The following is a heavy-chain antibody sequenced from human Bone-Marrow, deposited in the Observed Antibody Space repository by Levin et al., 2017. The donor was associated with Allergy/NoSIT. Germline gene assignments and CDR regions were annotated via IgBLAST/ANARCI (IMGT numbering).Heavy chain of an antibody. CDR2: ISNTGNTI. CDR3: AREGVYEGFDY. Sequence: GESLKISCAATGFTFGDYYMGWIRQAPGKGLEWVSYISNTGNTIYYADSVKGLFTISRDNVKNSLYLQMNSLRVDDTAVYYCAREGVYEGFDYWGQGTLVTVSS. CDR1: GFTFGDYY. D-gene: IGHD3-16*01. J-gene: IGHJ4*02. V-gene: IGHV3-11*01.